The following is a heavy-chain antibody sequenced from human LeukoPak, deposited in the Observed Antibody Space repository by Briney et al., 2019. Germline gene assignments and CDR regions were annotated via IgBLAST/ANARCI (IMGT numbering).Heavy chain of an antibody. CDR1: GFTIDDYG. J-gene: IGHJ6*03. D-gene: IGHD1-26*01. CDR3: ARVGLLYYMDV. V-gene: IGHV3-20*04. Sequence: GGSLRLSCAASGFTIDDYGMTWVRQAPGKGLEWVSGINWNGGSTAYVDSVKGRFTISRDNAKNSLYLQMNSLRAEDTALYYCARVGLLYYMDVWGTGTTVSVFS. CDR2: INWNGGST.